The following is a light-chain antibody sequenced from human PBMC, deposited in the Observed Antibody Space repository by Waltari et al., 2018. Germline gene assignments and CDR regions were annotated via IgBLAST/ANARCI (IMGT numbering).Light chain of an antibody. CDR1: QSISYY. Sequence: DIQMTRSPSSLSASVGDRVTLTCRASQSISYYLNWYQHKPGKAPKLLIYGASSLQSGVPSTFSGSGSGTDFTLTISSLQPEDFATYFCQQSFRTPYTFGQGTKLEIK. V-gene: IGKV1-39*01. CDR2: GAS. CDR3: QQSFRTPYT. J-gene: IGKJ2*01.